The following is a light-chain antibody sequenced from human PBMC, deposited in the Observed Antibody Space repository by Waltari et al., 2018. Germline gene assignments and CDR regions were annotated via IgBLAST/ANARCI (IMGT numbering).Light chain of an antibody. J-gene: IGKJ4*01. CDR2: DAS. CDR3: HQRSNSPT. Sequence: EIVLTQSPATLSLSPGERATLSCRASQSVSSYLTWFQQKPGQAPRLLIYDASNRATGILARFSGSGSGTDFTLTISSLEPEDFAVYYCHQRSNSPTFGGGTKVEIK. V-gene: IGKV3-11*01. CDR1: QSVSSY.